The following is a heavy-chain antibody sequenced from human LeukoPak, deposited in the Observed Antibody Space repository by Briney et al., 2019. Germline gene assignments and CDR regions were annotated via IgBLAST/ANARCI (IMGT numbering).Heavy chain of an antibody. D-gene: IGHD3-3*01. CDR3: AHSGYSNIFGNTFHI. CDR2: IYWDDDK. J-gene: IGHJ3*02. CDR1: GFSLSTSGVG. V-gene: IGHV2-5*02. Sequence: GPTLVNPTQTLTLTCTFSGFSLSTSGVGVGWIRQPPGKALEWLALIYWDDDKRYSPSLKSRPTITRDTSKNQVVLTMTNMDPVDTATYYCAHSGYSNIFGNTFHIWGQGTMVTVSS.